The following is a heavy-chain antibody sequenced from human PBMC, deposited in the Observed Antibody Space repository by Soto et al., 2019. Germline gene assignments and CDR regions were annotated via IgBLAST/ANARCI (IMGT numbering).Heavy chain of an antibody. CDR2: ITAYNDNT. CDR3: ARGQIQSDFDY. Sequence: ASVKVSCKASGYTFTSYGLNWVRQAPGQGLEWMGWITAYNDNTNYAQKVQGRAILTIDTSTTTGYMELRGLRSDDTAVYYCARGQIQSDFDYWGQGTLVTVSS. D-gene: IGHD3-3*01. J-gene: IGHJ4*02. CDR1: GYTFTSYG. V-gene: IGHV1-18*04.